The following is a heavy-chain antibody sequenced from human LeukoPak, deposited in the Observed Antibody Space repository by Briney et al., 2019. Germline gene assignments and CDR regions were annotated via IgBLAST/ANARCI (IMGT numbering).Heavy chain of an antibody. CDR1: GGSIGSDGYY. CDR3: ARGSAWLKYYFDY. Sequence: SETLSLTCTVSGGSIGSDGYYWSWSRQPAGKGLEWIGRIYTSGSTNYNPSLKSRVTISVDTSKNQFSLKLSSVTAADTAVYYCARGSAWLKYYFDYWGQGTLVTVSS. D-gene: IGHD3-10*01. J-gene: IGHJ4*02. CDR2: IYTSGST. V-gene: IGHV4-61*02.